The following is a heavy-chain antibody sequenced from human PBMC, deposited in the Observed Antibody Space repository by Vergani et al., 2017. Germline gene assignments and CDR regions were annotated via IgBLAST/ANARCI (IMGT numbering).Heavy chain of an antibody. CDR3: ARIRRRGRSGYDIFDF. V-gene: IGHV2-70*01. D-gene: IGHD5-12*01. CDR2: IDWNDNK. Sequence: QVTLRESGPALVKPTQTLTLTCPFSGFSILTSEMCVSWIRHPPGKALEWLALIDWNDNKYFNTSLKTRLTISKDASKNQVVLTMTNMDPVDTATYYCARIRRRGRSGYDIFDFWGQGILVTVAS. J-gene: IGHJ4*02. CDR1: GFSILTSEMC.